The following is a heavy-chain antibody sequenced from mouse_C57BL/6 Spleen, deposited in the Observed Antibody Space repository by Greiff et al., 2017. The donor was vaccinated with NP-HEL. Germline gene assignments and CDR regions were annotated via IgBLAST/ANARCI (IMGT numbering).Heavy chain of an antibody. Sequence: VQLQQPGAELVRPGSSVKLSCKASGYTFTSYWMHWVKQRPIQGLEWIGNIDPSDSETHYNQKFKDKATLTVDKSSSTAYMQLSSLTSEDSAVYYCARWTAQAPYAMDYWGQGTSVTVSS. D-gene: IGHD3-2*02. J-gene: IGHJ4*01. V-gene: IGHV1-52*01. CDR2: IDPSDSET. CDR3: ARWTAQAPYAMDY. CDR1: GYTFTSYW.